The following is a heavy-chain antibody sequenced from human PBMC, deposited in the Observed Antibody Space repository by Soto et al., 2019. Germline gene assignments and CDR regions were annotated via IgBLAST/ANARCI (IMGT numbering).Heavy chain of an antibody. CDR2: ISYDGSNK. CDR1: GFTFSSYG. CDR3: AKDGRGYYYDSSGYGLHYNTYFDY. V-gene: IGHV3-30*18. J-gene: IGHJ4*02. Sequence: QVQLVESGGGVVQPGRSLRLSCAASGFTFSSYGMHWVRQAPGKGLEWVAVISYDGSNKYYVDSVKGRFTISRDNSKNTLYLQMNSLRAEDTAVYYCAKDGRGYYYDSSGYGLHYNTYFDYWGQGTLVTVSS. D-gene: IGHD3-22*01.